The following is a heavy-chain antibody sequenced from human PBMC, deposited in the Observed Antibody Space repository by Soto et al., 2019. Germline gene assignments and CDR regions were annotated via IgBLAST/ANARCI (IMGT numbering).Heavy chain of an antibody. CDR1: GFTVSSND. D-gene: IGHD2-8*01. CDR2: IYSSGST. CDR3: ARRPLTSNGAY. V-gene: IGHV3-53*01. J-gene: IGHJ4*02. Sequence: EVQLVESGGDLIQPGGSLRLSCAASGFTVSSNDMSWVRQAPGKGLEWVSLIYSSGSTHYADSVKGRFTISRDNSKNPFHLQMNTLSAEDTAVYYCARRPLTSNGAYWGQGTLVTVSS.